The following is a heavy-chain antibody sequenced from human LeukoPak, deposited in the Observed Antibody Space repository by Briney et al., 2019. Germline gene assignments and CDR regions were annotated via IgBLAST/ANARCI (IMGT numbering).Heavy chain of an antibody. Sequence: GGSLRLSCAASGFTFSSYGMHWVRQAPGKGLEWVAFIRYDGSNKYYADSVKGRFTISRDNSKNTLYLQMNSLRAEDTAVYYCAKDYSSWYLRRNYYMDVWGKGTTVTVSS. CDR2: IRYDGSNK. D-gene: IGHD6-13*01. J-gene: IGHJ6*03. CDR3: AKDYSSWYLRRNYYMDV. CDR1: GFTFSSYG. V-gene: IGHV3-30*02.